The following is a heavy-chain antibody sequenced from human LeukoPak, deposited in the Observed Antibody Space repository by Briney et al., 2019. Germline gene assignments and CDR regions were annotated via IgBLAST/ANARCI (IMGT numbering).Heavy chain of an antibody. CDR1: GGSISSYY. CDR2: IYYSGST. CDR3: ARVVVVAASQLRFDP. Sequence: SETLSLTCSVSGGSISSYYWSWIRQPPGKGLEWIGSIYYSGSTYYNASLTSRVTISVDTSKNQFSLKLSSVTAADTAVYYCARVVVVAASQLRFDPWGQGTLVTVSS. J-gene: IGHJ5*02. V-gene: IGHV4-59*04. D-gene: IGHD2-15*01.